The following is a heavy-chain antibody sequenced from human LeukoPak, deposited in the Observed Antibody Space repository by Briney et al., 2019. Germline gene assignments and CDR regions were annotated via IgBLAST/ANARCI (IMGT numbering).Heavy chain of an antibody. Sequence: ASVKVSCKAPGHTFDYGVSWVRQAPGQGLEWMGWISAYNGYTNYPQKVQGRVTMTTDTTTSTVYMELSGLRSDDTAVYYCAIGVAGTHFDYWGQGTLVTVSS. V-gene: IGHV1-18*01. D-gene: IGHD6-19*01. CDR1: GHTFDYG. J-gene: IGHJ4*02. CDR3: AIGVAGTHFDY. CDR2: ISAYNGYT.